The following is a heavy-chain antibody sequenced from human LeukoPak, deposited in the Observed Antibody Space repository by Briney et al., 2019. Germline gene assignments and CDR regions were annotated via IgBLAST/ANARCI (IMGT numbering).Heavy chain of an antibody. Sequence: GGSLRLSCEASGFTFIGYGMHWVRQAPGKGLEWVAGISYDGSNQYHTDSVKGRFTISRDNSKNTLYLQMNSLRPEDTAVYYCAKPRGGDSWAFDFWGQGTMVTVSS. CDR3: AKPRGGDSWAFDF. CDR1: GFTFIGYG. J-gene: IGHJ3*01. V-gene: IGHV3-30*18. CDR2: ISYDGSNQ. D-gene: IGHD2-21*02.